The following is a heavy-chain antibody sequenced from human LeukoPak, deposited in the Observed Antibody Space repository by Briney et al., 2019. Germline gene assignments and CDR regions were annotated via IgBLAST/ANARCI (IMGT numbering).Heavy chain of an antibody. D-gene: IGHD5-12*01. CDR3: ARSSSIPWLRSWFDP. CDR2: INPSGGST. Sequence: ASVKVSCKASGYTFTSYYMHWVRQAPGQGLEWMGIINPSGGSTSYAQKFQGRVTMTRDTSTSTVYMELSGLRSEDTVVYYCARSSSIPWLRSWFDPWGQGTLVTVSS. CDR1: GYTFTSYY. J-gene: IGHJ5*02. V-gene: IGHV1-46*01.